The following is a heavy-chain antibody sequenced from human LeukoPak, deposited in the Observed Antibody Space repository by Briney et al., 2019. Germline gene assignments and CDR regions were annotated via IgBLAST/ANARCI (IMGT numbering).Heavy chain of an antibody. D-gene: IGHD6-19*01. V-gene: IGHV4-39*01. CDR2: IYYSGST. Sequence: TSETLSLTCTVSGGSISSSSYYWGWIRQPPGKGLEWIGSIYYSGSTYYNPSLKSRVTISVDTSKNQFSLKLSSVTAADTAVYYCARGLSGIAVAGRVRYFDLWGRGTLVTVSS. J-gene: IGHJ2*01. CDR1: GGSISSSSYY. CDR3: ARGLSGIAVAGRVRYFDL.